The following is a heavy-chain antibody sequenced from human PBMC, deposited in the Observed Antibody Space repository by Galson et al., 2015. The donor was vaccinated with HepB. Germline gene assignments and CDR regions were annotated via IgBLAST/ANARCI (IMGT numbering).Heavy chain of an antibody. CDR2: TYYRSKWYN. CDR1: GDSVSSNSAA. Sequence: CAISGDSVSSNSAAWNWIRQSPSRGLEWLGRTYYRSKWYNDYAVSVKSRITINPDTSKNQFSLQLNSVTPEDTAVYYCARESNYDILTGYYKLDYWGQGTLVTVPS. J-gene: IGHJ4*02. V-gene: IGHV6-1*01. CDR3: ARESNYDILTGYYKLDY. D-gene: IGHD3-9*01.